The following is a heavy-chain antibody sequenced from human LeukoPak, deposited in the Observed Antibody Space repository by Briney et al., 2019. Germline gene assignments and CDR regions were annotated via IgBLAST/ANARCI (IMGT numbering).Heavy chain of an antibody. J-gene: IGHJ4*02. CDR1: GFTFSSYE. V-gene: IGHV3-48*03. Sequence: GGSLRLSCAASGFTFSSYEMNWVRQAPGKGLEWVSYISSSGSTIYYADSVKGRFTISRDNAKNSLYLQMNSLRAEDTAVYYCAGGFGELGDFDYWGQGTLVTVFS. D-gene: IGHD3-10*01. CDR3: AGGFGELGDFDY. CDR2: ISSSGSTI.